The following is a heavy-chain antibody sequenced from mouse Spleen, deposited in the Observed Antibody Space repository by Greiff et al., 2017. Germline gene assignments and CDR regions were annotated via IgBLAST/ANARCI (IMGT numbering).Heavy chain of an antibody. J-gene: IGHJ2*01. CDR1: GFTFSSYG. CDR3: ARHEATSFDY. V-gene: IGHV5-6*01. D-gene: IGHD3-2*02. Sequence: EVMLVESGGDLVKPGGSLKLSCAASGFTFSSYGMSWVRQTPDKRLEWVATISSGGSYTYYPDSVKGRFTISRDNAKNTLYLQMSSLKSEDTAMYYCARHEATSFDYWGQGTTRTVSS. CDR2: ISSGGSYT.